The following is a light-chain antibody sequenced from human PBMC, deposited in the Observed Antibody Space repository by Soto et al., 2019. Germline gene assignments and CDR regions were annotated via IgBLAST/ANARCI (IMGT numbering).Light chain of an antibody. CDR3: CSYAGFTTYV. CDR1: SSDIDVYDL. J-gene: IGLJ1*01. V-gene: IGLV2-23*02. Sequence: QSALTQPASVSGSPGQSITISCTGTSSDIDVYDLVSWYRQYPGKAPKLMIYGVSKRPSGVSDRFSGSKPGNTASLTISGLQTEDEADYYCCSYAGFTTYVFGSGTKVTVL. CDR2: GVS.